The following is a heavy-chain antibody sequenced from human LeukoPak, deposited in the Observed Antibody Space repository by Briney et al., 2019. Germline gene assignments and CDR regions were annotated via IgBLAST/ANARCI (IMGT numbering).Heavy chain of an antibody. CDR1: GYTLAELS. D-gene: IGHD3-22*01. CDR3: ARDLISGYYDSSGCLDY. V-gene: IGHV1-24*01. Sequence: ASVKVSCKVSGYTLAELSMHWVRQAPGKGLEWMGGFDPEDGETIYAQKFQGRVTMTEDTSTDTAYMELSSLRSEDTAVYYCARDLISGYYDSSGCLDYWGQGTLVTVSS. J-gene: IGHJ4*02. CDR2: FDPEDGET.